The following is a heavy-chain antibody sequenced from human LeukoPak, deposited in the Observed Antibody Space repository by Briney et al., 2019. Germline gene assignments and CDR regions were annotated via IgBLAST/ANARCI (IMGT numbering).Heavy chain of an antibody. J-gene: IGHJ4*02. V-gene: IGHV3-23*01. D-gene: IGHD6-13*01. Sequence: GGSLRLSCAASGFTFSSYAMSWVRQAPGKGLEWVSAISGSGGSTYYADSVKGRFTISRDNSKNTLYLQMNSLRAEDTAVYYCAKAPSGYSSSRGPYYFDYWGQGTLVTVSS. CDR1: GFTFSSYA. CDR2: ISGSGGST. CDR3: AKAPSGYSSSRGPYYFDY.